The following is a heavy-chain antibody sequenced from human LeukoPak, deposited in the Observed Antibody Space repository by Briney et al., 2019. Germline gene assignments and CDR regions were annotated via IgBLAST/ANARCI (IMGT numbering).Heavy chain of an antibody. V-gene: IGHV4-59*01. CDR3: ARGRGDSKGTSFDF. CDR1: GGSMNNYY. J-gene: IGHJ4*02. D-gene: IGHD3-22*01. Sequence: SETLSLTCTVSGGSMNNYYWSWIRQSPGKGLEWIGYIYHTGSATYRPSLKSRVTLSLDTSKNQFSLKLSSVTAADTAVYYCARGRGDSKGTSFDFWGQGTLVTVSS. CDR2: IYHTGSA.